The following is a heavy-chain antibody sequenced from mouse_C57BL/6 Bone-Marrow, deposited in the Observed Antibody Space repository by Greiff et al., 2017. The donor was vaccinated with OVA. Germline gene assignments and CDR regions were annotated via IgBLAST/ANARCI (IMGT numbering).Heavy chain of an antibody. J-gene: IGHJ4*01. V-gene: IGHV2-9*01. CDR1: GFSLTSYG. D-gene: IGHD2-1*01. CDR3: AIPHYGNFSLDY. Sequence: QVQLKESGPGLVAPSQCLSISCTVSGFSLTSYGVDWVRQPPGKGLEWLGVIWGGGSTNYNSALMSRLSISKDNSKSQVFLKINSLQTDDTTMYYCAIPHYGNFSLDYWGQGTSVTVSS. CDR2: IWGGGST.